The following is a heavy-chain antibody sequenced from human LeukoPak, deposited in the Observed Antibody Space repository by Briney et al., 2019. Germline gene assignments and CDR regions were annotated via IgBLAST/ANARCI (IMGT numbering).Heavy chain of an antibody. CDR1: GFALSSHW. CDR2: VNRDGSET. Sequence: GGSLRLSCAASGFALSSHWMTWVRQVPGRGPKWVANVNRDGSETYYLDSVKGRFTISKDNAKNSLYLQMNSLRAEDTALYHCARNNGMDVWGQGTTVIVSS. J-gene: IGHJ6*02. CDR3: ARNNGMDV. V-gene: IGHV3-7*03.